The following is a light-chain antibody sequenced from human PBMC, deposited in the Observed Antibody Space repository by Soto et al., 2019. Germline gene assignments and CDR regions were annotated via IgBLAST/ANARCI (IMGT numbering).Light chain of an antibody. CDR2: DAS. CDR1: QGISSY. J-gene: IGKJ1*01. CDR3: QQYNSYST. V-gene: IGKV1-9*01. Sequence: DIQLTQSPSFLSASVGDRVTITCRASQGISSYLAWYQQKPGKAPKLLIYDASSLESGVPSRFSGGGFGTEFTLTISSLQPDDFGTYYCQQYNSYSTFGQGTKVDIK.